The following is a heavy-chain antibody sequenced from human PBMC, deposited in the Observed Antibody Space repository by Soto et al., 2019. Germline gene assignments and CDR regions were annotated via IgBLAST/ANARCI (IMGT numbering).Heavy chain of an antibody. D-gene: IGHD4-17*01. V-gene: IGHV1-69*13. CDR1: GGTFSSYA. J-gene: IGHJ6*02. CDR2: IIPIFGTA. CDR3: GWGTTVTTTYYYYYGMDV. Sequence: SVKVSCKASGGTFSSYAISWVRQAPGQGLEWMGGIIPIFGTANYAQKFQGRVTITADESTSTAYMELSSLRSEDTAVYYCGWGTTVTTTYYYYYGMDVWGQGTTVTVS.